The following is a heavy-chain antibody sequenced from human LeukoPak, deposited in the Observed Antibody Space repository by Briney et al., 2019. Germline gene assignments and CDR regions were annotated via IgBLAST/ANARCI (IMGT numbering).Heavy chain of an antibody. D-gene: IGHD1-26*01. J-gene: IGHJ4*02. CDR1: GYTFTDYY. CDR3: ARTLGWEMPHLDY. Sequence: ASVKVSCKASGYTFTDYYMHWVRQAPGQGLEWMGWINPNSGGTNYAQKFQGRVTMTRDTSISTAYMELSRLKSDDTAVYYCARTLGWEMPHLDYWGQGTLVTVSS. V-gene: IGHV1-2*02. CDR2: INPNSGGT.